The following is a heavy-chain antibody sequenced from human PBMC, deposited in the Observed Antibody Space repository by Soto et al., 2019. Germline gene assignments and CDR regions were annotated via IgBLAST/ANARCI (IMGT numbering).Heavy chain of an antibody. CDR3: ARPRGYDFDY. V-gene: IGHV2-5*02. CDR2: IYWDDDK. CDR1: GFSLDTSGMS. D-gene: IGHD2-15*01. J-gene: IGHJ4*02. Sequence: QITLKESGPTLVKPTQTLALTCTFSGFSLDTSGMSVGWIRQPPGKALEWLALIYWDDDKRYSPSLKSRLIITXDTSKNQVVLTMTNMDPVDTATYYCARPRGYDFDYWGQGTLVTVSS.